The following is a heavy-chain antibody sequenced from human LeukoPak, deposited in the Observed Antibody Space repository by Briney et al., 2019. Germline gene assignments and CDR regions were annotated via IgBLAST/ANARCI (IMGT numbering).Heavy chain of an antibody. V-gene: IGHV4-39*01. Sequence: SETLSLTCTVSGGSISSSSYYWGWIRQPPGKGLEWIGSIHNSGRSSYNPSLKSRLTISVDTSKNQFSLKLSSVIAADTAVYYCARTGYSGYGTQVHWGQGTLVTVSS. D-gene: IGHD5-12*01. CDR2: IHNSGRS. J-gene: IGHJ4*02. CDR1: GGSISSSSYY. CDR3: ARTGYSGYGTQVH.